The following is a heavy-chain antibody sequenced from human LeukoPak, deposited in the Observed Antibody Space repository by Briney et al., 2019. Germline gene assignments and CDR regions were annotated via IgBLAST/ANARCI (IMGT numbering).Heavy chain of an antibody. CDR3: ARGKRVGYYFDY. V-gene: IGHV4-31*03. D-gene: IGHD1-1*01. J-gene: IGHJ4*02. CDR2: IYYSGST. CDR1: GGSISSGDYY. Sequence: PSQTLSLSCTVSGGSISSGDYYWSWIRQHPGKGLEWIGYIYYSGSTYYNPSLKSRVTISVDTSKNQFSLKLSSVTAADTAVYYCARGKRVGYYFDYWGQGTLVTVSS.